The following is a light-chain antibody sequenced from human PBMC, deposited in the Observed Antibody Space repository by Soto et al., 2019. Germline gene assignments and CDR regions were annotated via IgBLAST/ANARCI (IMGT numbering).Light chain of an antibody. V-gene: IGLV2-23*02. CDR1: SSDVGSHNL. CDR3: CSYGGSRAV. CDR2: EVS. Sequence: QSALTQPASVSGSPGQSITISCTGTSSDVGSHNLVSWYQQHPGQAPKLMIYEVSKRPLGVSTRFSASKSGNTASLTISGLQAGDEADYYCCSYGGSRAVFGGGIQLTVL. J-gene: IGLJ7*01.